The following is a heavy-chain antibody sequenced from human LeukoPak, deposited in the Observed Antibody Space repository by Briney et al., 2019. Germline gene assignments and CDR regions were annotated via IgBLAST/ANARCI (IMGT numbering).Heavy chain of an antibody. CDR2: ISYDGSNK. J-gene: IGHJ4*02. V-gene: IGHV3-30*01. Sequence: GGSLRLSCAASGFTFSSYAMHWARQAPGKGLEWVAVISYDGSNKYYADSVKGRFTISRDNSKNTLYLQMNSLRAEDTAVYYCARTPLGATPYFDYWGQGTLVTVSS. D-gene: IGHD1-26*01. CDR3: ARTPLGATPYFDY. CDR1: GFTFSSYA.